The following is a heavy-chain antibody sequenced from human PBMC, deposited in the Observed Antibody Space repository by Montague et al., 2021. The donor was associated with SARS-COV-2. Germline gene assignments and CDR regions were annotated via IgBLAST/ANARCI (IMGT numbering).Heavy chain of an antibody. J-gene: IGHJ3*01. D-gene: IGHD4/OR15-4a*01. V-gene: IGHV4-59*01. CDR2: IYYSGST. CDR3: ARGSYGADAFDV. Sequence: SETLSLTCTVSGGSISSYYWSWIRQPPGKGLEWIGYIYYSGSTNXNPSFKSRVTISLDTSKNHFSLKLNSVTAADTAVYFCARGSYGADAFDVWGQGTLVTVSS. CDR1: GGSISSYY.